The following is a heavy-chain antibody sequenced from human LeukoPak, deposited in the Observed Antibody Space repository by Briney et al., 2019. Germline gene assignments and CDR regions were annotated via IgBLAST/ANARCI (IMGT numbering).Heavy chain of an antibody. D-gene: IGHD5-12*01. Sequence: SETLSLTCTVSGGSISSYYWSWIRQPPGKGLEWIGYIYYSGSTNYNPSLKSRVTISVDTSKNQFSLKLSSVTAADTAVYYCARTWLRSGWFDPWGQGTLVTVSS. CDR3: ARTWLRSGWFDP. V-gene: IGHV4-59*12. J-gene: IGHJ5*02. CDR1: GGSISSYY. CDR2: IYYSGST.